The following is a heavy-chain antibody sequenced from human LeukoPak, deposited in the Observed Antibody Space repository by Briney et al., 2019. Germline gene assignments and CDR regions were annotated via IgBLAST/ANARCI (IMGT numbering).Heavy chain of an antibody. CDR3: ARGVRIQLWSNRGGLPHFDY. Sequence: PSETLSLTCTVSGGSISSSSYYWGWIRQPPGKGLEWIGSIYYSGSTYYNPSLKSRVTISVDTSKNQFSLKLSSVTAADTAVYYCARGVRIQLWSNRGGLPHFDYWGQGTLVTVSS. CDR2: IYYSGST. V-gene: IGHV4-39*07. CDR1: GGSISSSSYY. D-gene: IGHD5-18*01. J-gene: IGHJ4*02.